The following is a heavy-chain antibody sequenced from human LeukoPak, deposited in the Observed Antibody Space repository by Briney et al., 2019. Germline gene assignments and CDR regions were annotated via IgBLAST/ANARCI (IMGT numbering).Heavy chain of an antibody. CDR1: GGTFSSYA. Sequence: ASVKVSCKASGGTFSSYAISWVRQAPGQGLEWMGRIIPILGIANYAQKFQGRVTITRDTSASTAYMELSSLRSEDTAVYYCARGMYYYGSGSSTFLNYWGQGTLVTVSS. D-gene: IGHD3-10*01. CDR2: IIPILGIA. CDR3: ARGMYYYGSGSSTFLNY. J-gene: IGHJ4*02. V-gene: IGHV1-69*04.